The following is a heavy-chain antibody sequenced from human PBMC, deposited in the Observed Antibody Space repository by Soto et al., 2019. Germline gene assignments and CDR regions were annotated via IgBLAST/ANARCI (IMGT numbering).Heavy chain of an antibody. D-gene: IGHD3-3*01. CDR2: MNPTSGDT. Sequence: ASVKVSCKTSGYTFSTYDINWVRQAPGQGLEWMGWMNPTSGDTGYAQKFLGRLTMTRDSSIRTVYMELSSLRSEDTAVYYCASTYYDFWGGYYQVAPHQIYYGMDVWAQGTTVTVSS. V-gene: IGHV1-8*01. CDR3: ASTYYDFWGGYYQVAPHQIYYGMDV. J-gene: IGHJ6*02. CDR1: GYTFSTYD.